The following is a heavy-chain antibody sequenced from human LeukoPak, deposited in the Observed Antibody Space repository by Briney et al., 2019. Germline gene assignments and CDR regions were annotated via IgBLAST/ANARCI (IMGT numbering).Heavy chain of an antibody. V-gene: IGHV3-74*01. J-gene: IGHJ4*02. D-gene: IGHD6-19*01. Sequence: GGSLRLSCAASGFTFSSYWMHWVRQAPGKGLVWVSRINSDGSSISYADSVKGRFTISRDNAKNTLYLQMNSLRAEDTAVYYCARGGRAISGWYGGDYWGQGTLVTVSS. CDR3: ARGGRAISGWYGGDY. CDR2: INSDGSSI. CDR1: GFTFSSYW.